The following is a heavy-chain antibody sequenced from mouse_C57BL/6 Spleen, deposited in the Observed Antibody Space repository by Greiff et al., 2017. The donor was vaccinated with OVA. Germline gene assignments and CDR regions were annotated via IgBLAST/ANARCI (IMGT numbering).Heavy chain of an antibody. D-gene: IGHD2-3*01. CDR2: IDPEDGDT. CDR1: GFNIKDYY. CDR3: TTGGIYDGYWFAY. Sequence: VQLQQSGAELVRPGASVKLSCTASGFNIKDYYMHWVKQRPEQGLEWIGRIDPEDGDTEYAPKFQGKATMTADTSSNTAYLQLSSLTSEDTAVYYCTTGGIYDGYWFAYWGQGTLVTVSA. V-gene: IGHV14-1*01. J-gene: IGHJ3*01.